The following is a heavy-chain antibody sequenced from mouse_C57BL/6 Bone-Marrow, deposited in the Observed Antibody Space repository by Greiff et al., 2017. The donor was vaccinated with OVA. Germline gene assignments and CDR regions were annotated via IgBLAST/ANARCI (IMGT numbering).Heavy chain of an antibody. CDR3: TPYYSNSSFAY. CDR1: GFNIKDDY. D-gene: IGHD2-5*01. J-gene: IGHJ3*01. CDR2: IDPENGDT. V-gene: IGHV14-4*01. Sequence: EVHLVESGAELVRPGASVKLSCTASGFNIKDDYMHWVKQRPEQGLEWIGWIDPENGDTEYASKFQGKATITADTSSNTAYLQLSSLTSEDTAVYYCTPYYSNSSFAYWGQGTLVTVSA.